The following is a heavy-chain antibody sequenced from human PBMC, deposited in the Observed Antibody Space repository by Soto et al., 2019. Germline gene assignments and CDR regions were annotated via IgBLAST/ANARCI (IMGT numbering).Heavy chain of an antibody. J-gene: IGHJ4*02. CDR1: GYTFTGYY. D-gene: IGHD3-10*01. CDR2: INPNSGGT. Sequence: RASVKVSCKASGYTFTGYYMHWVRQAPGQGLEWMGWINPNSGGTNYAQKFQGRVTMTRDTSISTAYMELSRLRSDDTAVYYCARAMVRGVITRSFDYWGQGTLVTVSS. CDR3: ARAMVRGVITRSFDY. V-gene: IGHV1-2*02.